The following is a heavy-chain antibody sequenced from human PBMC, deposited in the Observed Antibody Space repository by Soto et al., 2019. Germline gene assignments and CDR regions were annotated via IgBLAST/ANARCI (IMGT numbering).Heavy chain of an antibody. CDR2: IKSKTDGGTT. CDR1: GFIFSNYA. CDR3: TTAIVLMVYAGGATMADRNY. J-gene: IGHJ4*02. D-gene: IGHD2-8*01. V-gene: IGHV3-15*01. Sequence: PGGSLRLSCSASGFIFSNYAMTWVRQAPGKGLEWVGRIKSKTDGGTTDYAAPVKGRFTISRDDSKNTLYLQMNSLKTEDTAVYCCTTAIVLMVYAGGATMADRNYWGRGT.